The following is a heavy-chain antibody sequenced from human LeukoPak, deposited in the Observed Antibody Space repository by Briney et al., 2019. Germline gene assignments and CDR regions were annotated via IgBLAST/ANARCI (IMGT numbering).Heavy chain of an antibody. J-gene: IGHJ3*02. CDR1: GFTFSSYW. CDR3: ATMITFGGVPSGYAFDI. CDR2: IKQDGSEK. Sequence: GGSLRLSCAASGFTFSSYWMSWVRQAPGKGLEWVANIKQDGSEKYYVDSVKGRFTISRDNAKNSLYLQMNSLRAEDTAVYYCATMITFGGVPSGYAFDIWGQGTMVTVSS. D-gene: IGHD3-16*01. V-gene: IGHV3-7*03.